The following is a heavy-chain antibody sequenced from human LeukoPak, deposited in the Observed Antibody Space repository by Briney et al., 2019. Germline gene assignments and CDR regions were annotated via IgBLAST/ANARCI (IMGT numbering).Heavy chain of an antibody. CDR1: GFTFGSYE. CDR2: ISSSGSTI. Sequence: PGGSLRLSCSASGFTFGSYEMNWVRQAPGKGLEWVSYISSSGSTIYYADSVKGRFTISRDNAKNSLYLQMNSLRAEDTAVYYCARNSDFWSGYDYWGQGTLVTVSS. D-gene: IGHD3-3*01. V-gene: IGHV3-48*03. CDR3: ARNSDFWSGYDY. J-gene: IGHJ4*02.